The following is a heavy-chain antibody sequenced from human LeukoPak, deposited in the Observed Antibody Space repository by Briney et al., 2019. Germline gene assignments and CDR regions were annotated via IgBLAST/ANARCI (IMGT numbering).Heavy chain of an antibody. CDR3: TKDEFTMVRGVIDY. D-gene: IGHD3-10*01. V-gene: IGHV3-23*01. CDR2: ISGSGGST. J-gene: IGHJ4*02. Sequence: GGSLRLSCAASGFTFNNYAMSWVRQAPGKGLEWVSAISGSGGSTYYADSVKGRFTISRDNSKNTVYLQMDSLRAEDTAVYYCTKDEFTMVRGVIDYWGQGTLVTVSS. CDR1: GFTFNNYA.